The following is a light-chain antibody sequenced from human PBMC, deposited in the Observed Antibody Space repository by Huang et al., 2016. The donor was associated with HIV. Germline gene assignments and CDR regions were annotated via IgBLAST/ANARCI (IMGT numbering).Light chain of an antibody. J-gene: IGKJ1*01. V-gene: IGKV1-9*01. CDR2: AAS. CDR1: QGISSS. Sequence: IQLTQSPSSLSASVGDRVTITCRASQGISSSLAWYQEKSGKAPKLLIYAASTLTSGVPSRFSGSGSGTDFTLTISSLQSEDFATYYCQQLNSYPRTFGQGTKVEIK. CDR3: QQLNSYPRT.